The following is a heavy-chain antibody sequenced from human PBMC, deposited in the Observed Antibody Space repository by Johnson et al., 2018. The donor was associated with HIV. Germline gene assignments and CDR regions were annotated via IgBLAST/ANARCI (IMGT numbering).Heavy chain of an antibody. J-gene: IGHJ3*02. CDR2: IWYDGSNK. V-gene: IGHV3-33*08. CDR3: AREGGAAAPDAFDI. Sequence: QVQLVESGGGVVQPGRSLRLSCVASGFTFSSYGMHWVRQAPGKGLEWVAVIWYDGSNKYYADSVKGRFTISRDNSKNALYLQMNSLRAEDTAVYYCAREGGAAAPDAFDIWGQGTMVTVSS. CDR1: GFTFSSYG. D-gene: IGHD2-2*01.